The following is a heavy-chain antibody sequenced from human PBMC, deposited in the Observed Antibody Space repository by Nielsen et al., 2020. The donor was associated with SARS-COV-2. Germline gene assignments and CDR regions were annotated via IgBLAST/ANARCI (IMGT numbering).Heavy chain of an antibody. CDR1: GYTFTGYY. V-gene: IGHV1-2*02. D-gene: IGHD5-12*01. J-gene: IGHJ4*02. Sequence: ASVKVSCKASGYTFTGYYMHWVRQAPGQGLEWMGWINPNSGGTNYAQKFQGRVTMTRDTSISTAYMELSRLRSDDTAVYYCARVREVWWLRRDWGQGTLVTVSS. CDR3: ARVREVWWLRRD. CDR2: INPNSGGT.